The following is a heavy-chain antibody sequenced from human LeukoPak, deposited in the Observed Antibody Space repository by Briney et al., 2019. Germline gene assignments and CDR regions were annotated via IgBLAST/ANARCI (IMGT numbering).Heavy chain of an antibody. CDR2: IIPIFGTA. CDR1: GGTFSSYA. D-gene: IGHD3-10*01. Sequence: AASVKVSCKASGGTFSSYAISWVRQAPGQGLEWMGGIIPIFGTANYAQKFQGRVTITADESTSTAYMELSSLRSEDTAVYYCAREGRRGGSGSYYRDLVTWGQGTLVTVSS. J-gene: IGHJ5*02. CDR3: AREGRRGGSGSYYRDLVT. V-gene: IGHV1-69*13.